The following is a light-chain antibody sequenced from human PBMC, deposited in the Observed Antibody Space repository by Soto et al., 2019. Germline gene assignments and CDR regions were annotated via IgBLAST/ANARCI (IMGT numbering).Light chain of an antibody. J-gene: IGKJ1*01. CDR1: QSISSW. CDR3: QQYNSYWWT. Sequence: DIQMTQSPSTLSASVGDRVTTTCRASQSISSWLAWYQQKPGKAPKVLIYKASSLESGVPSRFSGSGSGTEFTLTISSLQPDDFATYYCQQYNSYWWTFGQGTKVDIK. V-gene: IGKV1-5*03. CDR2: KAS.